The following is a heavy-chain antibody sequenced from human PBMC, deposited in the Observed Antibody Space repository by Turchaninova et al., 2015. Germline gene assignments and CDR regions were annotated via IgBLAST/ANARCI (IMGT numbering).Heavy chain of an antibody. D-gene: IGHD6-13*01. CDR2: INPIFGKA. Sequence: QVQLVQSGAEVKKPGSSVKVSCKASGGTFSSYAISWVRQAPGQGLEWMGRINPIFGKANYAKKVQGRGTITADASTSTAYMEVSSLRSEDTALYYCARDPGGAAAGTFDSWGQGTLVTVSS. CDR1: GGTFSSYA. V-gene: IGHV1-69*18. CDR3: ARDPGGAAAGTFDS. J-gene: IGHJ4*02.